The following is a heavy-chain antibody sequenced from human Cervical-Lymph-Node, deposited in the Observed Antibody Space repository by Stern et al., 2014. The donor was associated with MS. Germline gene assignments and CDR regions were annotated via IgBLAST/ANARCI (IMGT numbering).Heavy chain of an antibody. CDR3: ARGELKEGLVRGMDV. Sequence: QVQLVQSGAAVNKPGSSVKVSCKASGGTFSSYAISWVRQAPGQGLEWMGGIIPIFCTANYAQKVQGRVTITTDESTSTASMELSSLRSEDTAVDYCARGELKEGLVRGMDVWGQGTTVTVSS. CDR1: GGTFSSYA. V-gene: IGHV1-69*01. CDR2: IIPIFCTA. J-gene: IGHJ6*02. D-gene: IGHD1-26*01.